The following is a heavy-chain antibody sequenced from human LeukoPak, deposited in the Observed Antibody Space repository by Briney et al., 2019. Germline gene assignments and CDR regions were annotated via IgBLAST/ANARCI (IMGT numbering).Heavy chain of an antibody. CDR3: ARDSPTSGIDS. J-gene: IGHJ5*01. CDR2: IYSNGKE. Sequence: GGSLRVSCSASGFSVDSSYMCWVRQAPGKGLEWVSVIYSNGKEYYAESAKGRFTISRDISRNSLDLQMNRLRVEDTAVYYCARDSPTSGIDSCGQGTLVIVSS. CDR1: GFSVDSSY. V-gene: IGHV3-53*01. D-gene: IGHD2-15*01.